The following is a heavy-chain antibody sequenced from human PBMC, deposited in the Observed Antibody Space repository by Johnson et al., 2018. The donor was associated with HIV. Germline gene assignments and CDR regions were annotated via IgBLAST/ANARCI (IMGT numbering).Heavy chain of an antibody. Sequence: VQLVESGGGVVQPGRSLRLSCAASGFTVSSNYMSWVRQAPGKGLDWVSVIYSGDNTYYADSVKGRFTISRDNSKNTLYLQMNSLRAEDTAVYYCAKDQWSSSWTNDAFDIGGQGTMVTVSS. J-gene: IGHJ3*02. CDR3: AKDQWSSSWTNDAFDI. CDR2: IYSGDNT. V-gene: IGHV3-66*01. D-gene: IGHD6-13*01. CDR1: GFTVSSNY.